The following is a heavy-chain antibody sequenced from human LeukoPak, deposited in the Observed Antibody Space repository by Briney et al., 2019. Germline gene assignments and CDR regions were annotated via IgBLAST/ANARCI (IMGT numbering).Heavy chain of an antibody. CDR3: TTYWTITVTNVGLATFDY. CDR2: IKSKTDGGTT. J-gene: IGHJ4*02. Sequence: PGGSLRLSCAASGFSFTDAWMSWVRQAPGKGLEWVGRIKSKTDGGTTDYAAPVKGRFTISRDDSKNTLYLQMNSLTTEDTAVYYCTTYWTITVTNVGLATFDYWGQGALVTVSS. CDR1: GFSFTDAW. D-gene: IGHD4-17*01. V-gene: IGHV3-15*01.